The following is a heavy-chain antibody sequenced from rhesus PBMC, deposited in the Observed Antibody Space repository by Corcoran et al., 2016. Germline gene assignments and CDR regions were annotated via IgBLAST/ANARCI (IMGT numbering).Heavy chain of an antibody. CDR3: ASTDCSNSDCSSGDY. J-gene: IGHJ4*01. V-gene: IGHV4-93*02. CDR2: IYGIGGTT. D-gene: IGHD2-15*01. Sequence: QVQLQESGPAVVKPYETLSLTCAVSGGSISIYYCCSRTLRSPGKGPKWLGGIYGIGGTTEYNPFLKGRVSISMDTSKNQLSLKVTSVTAADTAVYYCASTDCSNSDCSSGDYWGQGVLVTVSS. CDR1: GGSISIYYC.